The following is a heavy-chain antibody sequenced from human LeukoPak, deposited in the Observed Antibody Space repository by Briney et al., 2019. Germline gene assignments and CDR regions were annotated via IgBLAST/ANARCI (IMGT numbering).Heavy chain of an antibody. CDR2: IDPGDSDT. D-gene: IGHD5-24*01. Sequence: GESLKISCKGSGYNFTNYWVGWVRQMPGKGLEWMGIIDPGDSDTRYSPSFVSQITISADKSISTAYLQWSSLKASDTAMYYCAQLRMARAFDIWGQGTMVTVSS. CDR1: GYNFTNYW. J-gene: IGHJ3*02. V-gene: IGHV5-51*01. CDR3: AQLRMARAFDI.